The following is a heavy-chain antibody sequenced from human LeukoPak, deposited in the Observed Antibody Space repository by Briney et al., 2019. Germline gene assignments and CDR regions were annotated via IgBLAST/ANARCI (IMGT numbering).Heavy chain of an antibody. D-gene: IGHD6-19*01. CDR2: IWYDGSNK. J-gene: IGHJ4*02. Sequence: GGSLRLSCAASGFTFSSYGMHWVRQAPGKGLEWVAVIWYDGSNKYYADSVKGRFTISRDNSKNTLYLQMDSLRAEDTAVYYCARDQRSSGWLSSFDYWGQGTLVTVSS. CDR3: ARDQRSSGWLSSFDY. V-gene: IGHV3-33*01. CDR1: GFTFSSYG.